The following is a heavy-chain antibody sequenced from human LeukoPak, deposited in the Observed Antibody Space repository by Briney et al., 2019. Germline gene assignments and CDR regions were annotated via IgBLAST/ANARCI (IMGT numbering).Heavy chain of an antibody. V-gene: IGHV1-69*06. J-gene: IGHJ6*03. D-gene: IGHD6-6*01. CDR3: ARDLGQLHVYYYYMDV. CDR2: IIPIFGTA. CDR1: GGTFSSYA. Sequence: SVKVSCKASGGTFSSYAISWVRQAPGQGLEWMGGIIPIFGTANYAQKFQGRVTITADKSTSTAYMELSSLRSEDTAVYYCARDLGQLHVYYYYMDVWGKGTTVTVSS.